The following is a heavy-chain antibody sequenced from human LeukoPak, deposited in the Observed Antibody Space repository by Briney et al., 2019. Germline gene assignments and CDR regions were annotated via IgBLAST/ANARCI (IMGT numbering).Heavy chain of an antibody. CDR2: IYYSGST. J-gene: IGHJ3*02. D-gene: IGHD3-10*01. Sequence: SETLSLTCTVSGGSISSHYWSWIRQPPGKRLEWIGYIYYSGSTNYNPSLKSRVTISLDTSKNQFSLKLNSVTAADTAVYYCARSDGYGLVGIWGQGTMVTVSS. V-gene: IGHV4-59*11. CDR3: ARSDGYGLVGI. CDR1: GGSISSHY.